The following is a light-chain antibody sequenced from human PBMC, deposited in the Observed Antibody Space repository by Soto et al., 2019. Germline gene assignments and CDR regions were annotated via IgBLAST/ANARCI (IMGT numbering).Light chain of an antibody. Sequence: TLSVSPGESATLSCRASQSVSGNLAWYQQKPGQAPRLLISGASSRATGIPDRFSGSVSGTDFTLTISILQSEDFIRYCSTEYAFLLHRFG. CDR2: GAS. CDR3: TEYAFLLHR. CDR1: QSVSGN. J-gene: IGKJ4*01. V-gene: IGKV3D-15*03.